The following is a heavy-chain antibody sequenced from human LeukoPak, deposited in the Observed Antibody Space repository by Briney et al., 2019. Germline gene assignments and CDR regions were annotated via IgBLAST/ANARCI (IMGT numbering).Heavy chain of an antibody. D-gene: IGHD3-10*01. V-gene: IGHV4-39*01. CDR1: SASISSSSYY. CDR3: SSSVAMVPDY. CDR2: IYYSVST. J-gene: IGHJ4*02. Sequence: PSETLSVTCTVSSASISSSSYYWGWIRQPPGKGLEWIGSIYYSVSTYYNPSLKSRVTISVDTSKNKFSLKLSSVTAADTAVYYCSSSVAMVPDYWGQGTLVTVSS.